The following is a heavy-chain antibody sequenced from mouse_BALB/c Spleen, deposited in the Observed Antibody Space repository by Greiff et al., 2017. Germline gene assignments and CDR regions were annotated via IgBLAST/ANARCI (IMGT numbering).Heavy chain of an antibody. CDR1: GFTFSSFG. J-gene: IGHJ3*01. V-gene: IGHV5-17*02. CDR3: ARSQLTGTLFAY. D-gene: IGHD4-1*01. CDR2: ISSGSSTI. Sequence: EVKLVESGGGLVQPGGSRKLSCAASGFTFSSFGMHWVRQAPEKGLEWVAYISSGSSTIYYADTVKGRFTISRDNPKNTLFLQMTSLRSEDTAMYYCARSQLTGTLFAYCGQGTLVTVSA.